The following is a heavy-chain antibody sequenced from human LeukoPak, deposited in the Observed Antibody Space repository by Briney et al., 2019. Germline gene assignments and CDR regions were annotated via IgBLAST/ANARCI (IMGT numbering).Heavy chain of an antibody. Sequence: SVKVSCKASGFTFTSSAVQGVRQARGQRLEWIGWIVVGSSDTNYAQQFQERVTITRDMSTYTAYMELTSLRSEDTAVYYCAADYNEWLRLSRDLHYWGQGTLVTVSS. CDR3: AADYNEWLRLSRDLHY. CDR2: IVVGSSDT. V-gene: IGHV1-58*01. CDR1: GFTFTSSA. D-gene: IGHD5-12*01. J-gene: IGHJ4*02.